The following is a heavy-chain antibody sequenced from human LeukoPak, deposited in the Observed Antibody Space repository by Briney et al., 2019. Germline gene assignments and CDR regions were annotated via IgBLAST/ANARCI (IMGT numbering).Heavy chain of an antibody. CDR1: GFTFSSYW. D-gene: IGHD7-27*01. CDR2: IKQDGSEK. CDR3: ARVELGIGYYYGMDV. Sequence: PGGSLRLSCAASGFTFSSYWMSWVRQAPGKGLEWVANIKQDGSEKYYVDSVKGRFTISRDNAKNSLYLQMNSLRAEDTAVYYCARVELGIGYYYGMDVWGQGTTVTVSS. V-gene: IGHV3-7*04. J-gene: IGHJ6*02.